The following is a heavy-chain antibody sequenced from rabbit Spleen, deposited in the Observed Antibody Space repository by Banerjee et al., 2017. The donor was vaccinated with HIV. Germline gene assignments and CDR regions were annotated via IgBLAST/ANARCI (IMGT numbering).Heavy chain of an antibody. CDR3: GRSSYAGYAGYGYGFNL. D-gene: IGHD7-1*01. CDR1: GFDLSNYYY. Sequence: LVESGGDLVKPGASLTLTCTASGFDLSNYYYMYWVRQAPGKGLEWIGCIYTGGSGGIYYASWAKGRFTISKTSSTTVTLQMTSLTAADTATYFCGRSSYAGYAGYGYGFNLWGPGTLVTVS. J-gene: IGHJ4*01. V-gene: IGHV1S40*01. CDR2: IYTGGSGGI.